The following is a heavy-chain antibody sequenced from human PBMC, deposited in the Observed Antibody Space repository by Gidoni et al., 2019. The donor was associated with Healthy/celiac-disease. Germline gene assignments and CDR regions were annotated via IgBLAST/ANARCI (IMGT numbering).Heavy chain of an antibody. D-gene: IGHD2-21*02. V-gene: IGHV4-39*01. CDR1: GGSISSSSYY. J-gene: IGHJ5*02. CDR2: IYYSGST. CDR3: ARHAPLPNGGNSVWFDP. Sequence: QLQLQESGPGLVKPSETLSLTCTVSGGSISSSSYYWGWIRQPPGKGLEWIGSIYYSGSTYYNPSLKSRVTISVDTSKNQFSLKLSSVTAADTAVYYCARHAPLPNGGNSVWFDPWGQGTLVTVSS.